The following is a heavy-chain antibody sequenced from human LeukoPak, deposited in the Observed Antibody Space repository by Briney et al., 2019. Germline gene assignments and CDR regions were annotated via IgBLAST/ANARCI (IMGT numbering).Heavy chain of an antibody. J-gene: IGHJ4*02. CDR1: GDTFTGYY. D-gene: IGHD6-13*01. CDR3: ARDPDYFKIAAAGHEGY. V-gene: IGHV1-2*02. Sequence: ASVKVSCKASGDTFTGYYMHWVRQAPGQGLEWMGWINPNSGGTNYAQKFQGGVTMTRDTSISTAYMELSRLRSDDTAVYYCARDPDYFKIAAAGHEGYWGQGTLVTVSS. CDR2: INPNSGGT.